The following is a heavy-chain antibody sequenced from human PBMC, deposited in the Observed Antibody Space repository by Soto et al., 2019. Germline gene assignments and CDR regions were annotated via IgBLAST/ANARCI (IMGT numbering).Heavy chain of an antibody. CDR3: AKRYCAAGGCSLLGYYYYMDV. J-gene: IGHJ6*03. V-gene: IGHV3-23*01. D-gene: IGHD2-15*01. CDR2: ISGSGSDT. CDR1: GFTFSNYA. Sequence: PGGSLRLSCAASGFTFSNYAMGWVSQAPGKGLEWVSAISGSGSDTYYADSVKGRFTLSRDNSKNTLFLQLNSLRAEDTAVYYCAKRYCAAGGCSLLGYYYYMDVWGKGTTVTVSS.